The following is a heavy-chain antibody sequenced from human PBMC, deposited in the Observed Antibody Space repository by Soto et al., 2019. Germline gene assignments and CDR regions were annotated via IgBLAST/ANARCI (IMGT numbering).Heavy chain of an antibody. J-gene: IGHJ4*02. CDR3: AKCTPGYGSTWCSHFGD. CDR2: IRGSGSNT. Sequence: EVQLLESGGGLVQPGGSLRLSCAASGFPFSTYAMGWVRQAPGKRLEWVSAIRGSGSNTFYAGSVKGRFTISRDNSKNTLYLQMNSLRAEDTAIYYCAKCTPGYGSTWCSHFGDWGQGTLVTVSS. CDR1: GFPFSTYA. D-gene: IGHD6-13*01. V-gene: IGHV3-23*01.